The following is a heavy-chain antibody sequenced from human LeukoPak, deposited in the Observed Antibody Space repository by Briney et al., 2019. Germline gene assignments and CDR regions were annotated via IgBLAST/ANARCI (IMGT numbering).Heavy chain of an antibody. CDR2: IRYDGSDT. D-gene: IGHD4-11*01. V-gene: IGHV3-30*02. Sequence: GGSLRLSCAASGFTFSNYGFHWVRQAPGKGLEWVAFIRYDGSDTSYADSVKGRFTFSRDNSKNTFYLQMNSLRPEDTAVYYCARDSARNNYYYYMDVWGRGTTVTVSS. CDR1: GFTFSNYG. J-gene: IGHJ6*03. CDR3: ARDSARNNYYYYMDV.